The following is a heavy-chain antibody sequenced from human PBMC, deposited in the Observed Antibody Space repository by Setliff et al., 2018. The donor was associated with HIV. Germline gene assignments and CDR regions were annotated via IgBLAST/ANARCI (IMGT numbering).Heavy chain of an antibody. Sequence: SETLSLTCAVSGGSITSSNWWSWVRQPPGEGLEWIGEIYHSGNSYYNPSLQSRVTISVDTSKNQFSLKLSSVSAADTAVYYCARRGSSGDPWSGSHYLYYFDCWGQGTLVTVSS. V-gene: IGHV4-4*02. CDR3: ARRGSSGDPWSGSHYLYYFDC. D-gene: IGHD3-3*01. CDR1: GGSITSSNW. CDR2: IYHSGNS. J-gene: IGHJ4*02.